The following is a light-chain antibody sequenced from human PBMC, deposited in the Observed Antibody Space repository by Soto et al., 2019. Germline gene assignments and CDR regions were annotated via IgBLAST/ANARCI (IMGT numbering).Light chain of an antibody. CDR1: SSDVGGHSY. CDR2: DFT. J-gene: IGLJ2*01. CDR3: CSYAGSYVV. V-gene: IGLV2-11*01. Sequence: QSALTQPRSVSGSPGQSVAISCTGTSSDVGGHSYVSWYQHHPGKAPKLIIYDFTKRPSGVPDRLSGSKSGNTASLTISGLQAEDEDDYYCCSYAGSYVVFGGGTKLTVL.